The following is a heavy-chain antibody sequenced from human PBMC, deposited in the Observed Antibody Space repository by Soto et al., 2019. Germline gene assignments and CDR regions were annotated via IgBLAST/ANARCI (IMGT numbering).Heavy chain of an antibody. D-gene: IGHD6-13*01. CDR3: ARSASSIAAAGTRHFDL. CDR1: GGSISSYY. Sequence: QVQLQESGPGLVKPSETLSLTCTVSGGSISSYYWSWIRQPPGKGLEWIGYIYYSGSTNYNPSLKSRVTISVDTSKNQFSLKLSSVTAADTAVYYCARSASSIAAAGTRHFDLWGRGTLVTVSS. V-gene: IGHV4-59*01. CDR2: IYYSGST. J-gene: IGHJ2*01.